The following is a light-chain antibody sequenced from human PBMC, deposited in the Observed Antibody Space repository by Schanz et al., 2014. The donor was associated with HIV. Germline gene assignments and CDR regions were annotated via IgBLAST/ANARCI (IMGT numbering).Light chain of an antibody. J-gene: IGKJ1*01. CDR1: QTISSS. CDR3: QQYSSNSPT. CDR2: GAS. Sequence: DIQLTQSPALLSASVGDRVTITCRASQTISSSLAWYQQRPGKAPKLLISGASTLESGVPSRFSGSGSGTEFTLTISSLQPDDFTTYYCQQYSSNSPTFGQGTKVEIK. V-gene: IGKV1-5*03.